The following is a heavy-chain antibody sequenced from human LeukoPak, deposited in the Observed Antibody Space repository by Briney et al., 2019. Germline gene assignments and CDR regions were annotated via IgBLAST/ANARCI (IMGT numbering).Heavy chain of an antibody. CDR3: ARGPAAAAGTAYYFGY. CDR1: GYTFTSYY. J-gene: IGHJ4*02. V-gene: IGHV1-46*01. Sequence: ASVKVSCKASGYTFTSYYIHWVRQAPGQGLEWMGIINPSGGITSYAQKFQGRVTMTRDMSSSTVYMELSGLRSDDTAVYYCARGPAAAAGTAYYFGYWGQGTLVTVSS. CDR2: INPSGGIT. D-gene: IGHD6-13*01.